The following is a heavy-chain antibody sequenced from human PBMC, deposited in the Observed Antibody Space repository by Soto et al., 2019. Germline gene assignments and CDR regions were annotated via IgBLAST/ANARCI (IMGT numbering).Heavy chain of an antibody. CDR2: ISAYNGNT. Sequence: ASVKVSCKASGYTFTSYGISWVRQAPGQGLEWMGWISAYNGNTNYAQKLQGRVTMTTDTSTSTAYMELRSLRSDDTAVYYCARFSRGDFDSRGGAFDIWCQGTMVTVSS. J-gene: IGHJ3*02. CDR1: GYTFTSYG. CDR3: ARFSRGDFDSRGGAFDI. V-gene: IGHV1-18*01. D-gene: IGHD3-22*01.